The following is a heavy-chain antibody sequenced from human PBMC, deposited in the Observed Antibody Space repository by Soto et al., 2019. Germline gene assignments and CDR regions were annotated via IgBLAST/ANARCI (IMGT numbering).Heavy chain of an antibody. CDR2: TYYRSKWST. CDR3: ARALDGSYDY. D-gene: IGHD1-26*01. V-gene: IGHV6-1*01. Sequence: SQTLSLTCAISGDSVSSKSATWNWIRQSPSRGLEWLGRTYYRSKWSTDYAVSVKGRITVNPDTSKNQFSLRLNSVTPEDTAVYYCARALDGSYDYCGQGTLVTFSS. CDR1: GDSVSSKSAT. J-gene: IGHJ4*02.